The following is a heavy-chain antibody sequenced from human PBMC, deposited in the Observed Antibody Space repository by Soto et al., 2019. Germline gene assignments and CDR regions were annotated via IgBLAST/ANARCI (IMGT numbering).Heavy chain of an antibody. CDR3: ARGSSYYYDSSGRDAFDI. V-gene: IGHV4-30-4*01. Sequence: QVQLQESGPGLVKPSQTLSLTCTVSGGSISSGDYYWSWIRQPPGKGLEWIGYIYYSGSTYYNPSLKGRVTISVDTSKNQFSLKLSSVTAADTAVYYCARGSSYYYDSSGRDAFDIWGQGTMVTVSS. J-gene: IGHJ3*02. CDR2: IYYSGST. CDR1: GGSISSGDYY. D-gene: IGHD3-22*01.